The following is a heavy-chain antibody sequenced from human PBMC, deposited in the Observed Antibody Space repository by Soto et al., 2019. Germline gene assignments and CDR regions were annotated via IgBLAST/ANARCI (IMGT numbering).Heavy chain of an antibody. J-gene: IGHJ4*02. V-gene: IGHV1-18*01. Sequence: ASVKVSCTASGYTFTSYGISWVRQAPGQGLEWMGWISAYNGNTNYAQKLQGRVTMTTDTSTSTAYMELRSLRSDDTAVYYCARETYYYGSGSYSEADYWGQGTLVTVSS. CDR3: ARETYYYGSGSYSEADY. CDR2: ISAYNGNT. D-gene: IGHD3-10*01. CDR1: GYTFTSYG.